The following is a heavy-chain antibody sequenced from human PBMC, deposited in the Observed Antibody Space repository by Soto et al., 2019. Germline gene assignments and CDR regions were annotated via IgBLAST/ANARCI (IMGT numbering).Heavy chain of an antibody. CDR1: GGSISSGGYY. D-gene: IGHD3-10*01. Sequence: QVQLQESGPGLVKPSQTLSLTCTVSGGSISSGGYYWSWIRQHPGKGLEWIGYIYYSGSTYYNPSLKGRVTISVDTSKNQFSLKLSSVTAADTAVYYCAREDNGSGSYYNYWGQGTLVTVSS. CDR3: AREDNGSGSYYNY. CDR2: IYYSGST. J-gene: IGHJ4*02. V-gene: IGHV4-31*03.